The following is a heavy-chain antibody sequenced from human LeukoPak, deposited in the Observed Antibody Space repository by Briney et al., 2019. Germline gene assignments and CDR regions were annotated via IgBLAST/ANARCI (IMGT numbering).Heavy chain of an antibody. J-gene: IGHJ5*02. D-gene: IGHD4-17*01. CDR3: ARRSTDGDYDWFDP. CDR2: IYPGDSDT. Sequence: RGESLKISCKGSGYSFTTYCIGWVRQIPGKGLEWMGLIYPGDSDTRYSPPFQGQVTISADKSISTAYLQWSSLRASDTAMYYCARRSTDGDYDWFDPWGQGTLVTVSS. V-gene: IGHV5-51*01. CDR1: GYSFTTYC.